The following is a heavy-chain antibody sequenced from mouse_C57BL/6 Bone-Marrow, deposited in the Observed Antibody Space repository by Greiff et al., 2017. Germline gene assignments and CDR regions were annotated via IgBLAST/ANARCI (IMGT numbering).Heavy chain of an antibody. D-gene: IGHD2-1*01. J-gene: IGHJ4*01. CDR2: IYPGSGST. CDR1: GYTFTSYW. CDR3: ARVVTTSPFYAMDY. Sequence: VQLQQPGAELVKPGASVKMSCKASGYTFTSYWITWVKQRPGQGLEWIGDIYPGSGSTNYNEKFKSKATLTVDTSASTAYMQLSSLTSEDSAVYYCARVVTTSPFYAMDYWGQGTSVTVSS. V-gene: IGHV1-55*01.